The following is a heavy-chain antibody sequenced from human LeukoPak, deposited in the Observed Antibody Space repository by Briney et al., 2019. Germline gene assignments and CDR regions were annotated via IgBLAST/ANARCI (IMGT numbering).Heavy chain of an antibody. CDR3: ARVAGYCSTNSCYTRGLEY. Sequence: ASVKVSCKAYGYNLIDYYIHWVRQAPGQGLEWMGWINPNSGRTEYAQKFQGRVTMTRDTSINTAYMDLSRLRSDDTAVYYCARVAGYCSTNSCYTRGLEYWGQGTLVTVSS. D-gene: IGHD2-2*02. CDR1: GYNLIDYY. V-gene: IGHV1-2*02. CDR2: INPNSGRT. J-gene: IGHJ4*02.